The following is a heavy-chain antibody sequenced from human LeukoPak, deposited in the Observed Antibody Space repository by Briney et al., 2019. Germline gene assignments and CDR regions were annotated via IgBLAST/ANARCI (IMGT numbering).Heavy chain of an antibody. CDR1: GFIFSSHW. Sequence: GGSLRLSCATSGFIFSSHWMSWVRQAPGKGLEWVANINEDGSEKYYVHPVKGRFTISRDNAKKSLSLQMNTLRAEDTAVYYCARDLVWSGHLNKGSFDYWGQGALVTVSS. CDR3: ARDLVWSGHLNKGSFDY. CDR2: INEDGSEK. D-gene: IGHD3-3*01. J-gene: IGHJ4*02. V-gene: IGHV3-7*01.